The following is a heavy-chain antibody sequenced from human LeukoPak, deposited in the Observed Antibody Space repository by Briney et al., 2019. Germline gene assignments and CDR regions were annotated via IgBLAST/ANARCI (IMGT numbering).Heavy chain of an antibody. V-gene: IGHV3-9*01. CDR2: ISWNSGSI. CDR1: GFTFSSYA. CDR3: SGENTEYSTSGLGV. J-gene: IGHJ6*04. Sequence: GGSLRLSCAASGFTFSSYAMSWVRQAPGKGLEWVSGISWNSGSIGYADSVKGRFTISRDNAKNSLDLQMNSLRVEDTAVYYCSGENTEYSTSGLGVWGKGTTVTVSS. D-gene: IGHD6-6*01.